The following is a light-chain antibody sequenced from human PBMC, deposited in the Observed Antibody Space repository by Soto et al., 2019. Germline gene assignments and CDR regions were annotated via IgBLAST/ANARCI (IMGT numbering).Light chain of an antibody. CDR1: QCVSSSY. J-gene: IGKJ1*01. CDR3: QQYGSSRT. CDR2: GAY. Sequence: EIGLTQSPGTLSLSPGERATLSCRASQCVSSSYLAWYQQKPGQAPSLLLYGAYSRATGIPDRFSGSGSGTDLTLTISRLEPEDAAVYYCQQYGSSRTFGQGTKVEIK. V-gene: IGKV3-20*01.